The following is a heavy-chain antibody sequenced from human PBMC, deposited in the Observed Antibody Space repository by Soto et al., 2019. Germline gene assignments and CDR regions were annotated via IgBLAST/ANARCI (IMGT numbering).Heavy chain of an antibody. J-gene: IGHJ5*02. CDR3: ARRGIAVAGGRWFDP. Sequence: SETLSLTCTVSGGSISSSSYYWGWIRQPPGKGLEWIGSIYYSGSTYYNPSLKSRVTISVDTSKNQFSLKLSSVTAADTAVYYCARRGIAVAGGRWFDPWGQGTLVTVS. CDR2: IYYSGST. V-gene: IGHV4-39*01. CDR1: GGSISSSSYY. D-gene: IGHD6-19*01.